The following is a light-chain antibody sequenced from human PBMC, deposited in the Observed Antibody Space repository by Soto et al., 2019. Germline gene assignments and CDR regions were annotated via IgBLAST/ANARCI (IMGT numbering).Light chain of an antibody. CDR2: GAS. V-gene: IGKV1-39*01. Sequence: DIQMTHSPSSLSASVGDRVTISLNWYQLKPGKAPNLLMYGASYLKSGVPTRFSGSGSGTDFTLTISSLQPEDFATYYCQQTYTTPEITFGQGTRLEIK. J-gene: IGKJ5*01. CDR3: QQTYTTPEIT.